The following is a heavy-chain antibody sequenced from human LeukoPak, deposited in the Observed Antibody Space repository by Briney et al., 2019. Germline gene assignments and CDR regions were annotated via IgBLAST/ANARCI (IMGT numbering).Heavy chain of an antibody. Sequence: ASVKVSCKVSGYTFTGYDMPGVRQAPGQGLEWMGWINPNSGGTNYAQKFQGRVTMTRDTSISTAYMELSRLRSDDTAVYYCARDLRSSGWYGYVNSFEYWGQGTLVTVSS. CDR1: GYTFTGYD. J-gene: IGHJ4*02. CDR3: ARDLRSSGWYGYVNSFEY. V-gene: IGHV1-2*02. CDR2: INPNSGGT. D-gene: IGHD6-19*01.